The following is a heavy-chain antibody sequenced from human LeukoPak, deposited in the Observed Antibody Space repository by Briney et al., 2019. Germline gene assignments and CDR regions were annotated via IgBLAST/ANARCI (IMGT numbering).Heavy chain of an antibody. D-gene: IGHD1-1*01. V-gene: IGHV3-30-3*01. CDR3: ARRHTSYWYFDL. Sequence: PGGSLRLSCTASGFTFTTYAMHWVRQAPGKGLEWVAVISYDGSNKYYADSVKGRFTISRDNAKNSLYLQMNSLRAEDTAVYYCARRHTSYWYFDLWGRGTLVTVSS. CDR2: ISYDGSNK. CDR1: GFTFTTYA. J-gene: IGHJ2*01.